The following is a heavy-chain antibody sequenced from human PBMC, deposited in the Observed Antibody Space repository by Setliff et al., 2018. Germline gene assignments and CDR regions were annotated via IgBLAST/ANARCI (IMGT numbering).Heavy chain of an antibody. CDR3: VRDSPYCVNGVCRGY. Sequence: LRLSCAASGFTFINYWMSWVRQAPGTGLEWLANIKQDGSEKFYVDSVKGRFTISRDNAKNSLYLQMNNLRAEDTAVYYCVRDSPYCVNGVCRGYWGQGIQVTVSS. CDR1: GFTFINYW. J-gene: IGHJ4*02. D-gene: IGHD2-21*01. CDR2: IKQDGSEK. V-gene: IGHV3-7*03.